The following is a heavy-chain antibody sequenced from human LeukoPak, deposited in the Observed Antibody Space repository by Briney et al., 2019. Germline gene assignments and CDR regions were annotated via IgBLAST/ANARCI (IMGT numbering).Heavy chain of an antibody. CDR3: AREGDYDSSGYYFDY. CDR2: IIPIFGMA. CDR1: GGTFISYA. V-gene: IGHV1-69*04. D-gene: IGHD3-22*01. J-gene: IGHJ4*02. Sequence: ASVKVSCKASGGTFISYAISWVRHAPGQGLEWMGRIIPIFGMANYAQKFQGRVTITADKSTSTAYMELSSLRSEDTAVYYCAREGDYDSSGYYFDYWGQGTLVTVSS.